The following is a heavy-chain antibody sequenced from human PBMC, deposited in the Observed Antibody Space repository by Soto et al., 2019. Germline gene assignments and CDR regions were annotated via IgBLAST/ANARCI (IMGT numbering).Heavy chain of an antibody. CDR1: GYTXTSYG. Sequence: GASVKVXCKASGYTXTSYGISWVRQSPGQGLEWMGWISAYNGNTNYAQKLQGRVTMTTDTSTSTAYMELRSLRSDDTAVYYCARVGGDSSGYYLRSEFDYWGQGTLVTVSS. J-gene: IGHJ4*02. CDR2: ISAYNGNT. V-gene: IGHV1-18*01. CDR3: ARVGGDSSGYYLRSEFDY. D-gene: IGHD3-22*01.